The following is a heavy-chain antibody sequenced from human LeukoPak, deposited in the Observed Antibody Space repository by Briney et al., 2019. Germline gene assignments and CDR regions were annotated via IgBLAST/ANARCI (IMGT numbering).Heavy chain of an antibody. CDR1: RFTLNTYA. Sequence: GGSLRLSCAAPRFTLNTYAMNWVRQAPGKGLEWVSYISGNSASIYYAGSVKGRFTISRDNAKNSLYLQMNSLRAEDTAVYYCAKEGGSGSYQISWGQGTLVTVSS. D-gene: IGHD3-10*01. J-gene: IGHJ5*02. V-gene: IGHV3-48*01. CDR2: ISGNSASI. CDR3: AKEGGSGSYQIS.